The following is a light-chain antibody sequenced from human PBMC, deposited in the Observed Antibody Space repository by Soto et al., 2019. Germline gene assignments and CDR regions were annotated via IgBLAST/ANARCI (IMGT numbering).Light chain of an antibody. V-gene: IGKV3-20*01. Sequence: DIVLTQSPGTLSLSPGERATLSCRASQSVSSSYLGWYQQKPGQAPRLLINGAASRATSIPDRFSGSGACTNDSLTTSRLEPEDDAVNYCQQYCSSPWTFGQGTKVDIK. CDR2: GAA. J-gene: IGKJ1*01. CDR3: QQYCSSPWT. CDR1: QSVSSSY.